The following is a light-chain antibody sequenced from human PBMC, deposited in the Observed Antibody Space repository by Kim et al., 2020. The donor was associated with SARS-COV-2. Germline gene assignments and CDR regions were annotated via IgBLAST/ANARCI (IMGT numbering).Light chain of an antibody. CDR2: WAS. J-gene: IGKJ2*01. CDR3: QQYYSRPFT. Sequence: DIVMIQSPESLAVSLGERTTIHCKSSQRVLEISKNRNCLAWYQQKPGQPPRLLFHWASTRESGVPDRFSGGGSGTDFTLTISSLQAEDVAIYYCQQYYSRPFTFGQGTKLEIK. V-gene: IGKV4-1*01. CDR1: QRVLEISKNRNC.